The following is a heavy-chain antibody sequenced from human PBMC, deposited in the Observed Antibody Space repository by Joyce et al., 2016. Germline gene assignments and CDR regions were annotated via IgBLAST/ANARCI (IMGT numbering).Heavy chain of an antibody. Sequence: QLVESGGGVVKPGGSLRLSCEASGSRFSSLSMRWFRQAPGRGLEWVAAISGTSYYIFHAETVRGRFTVSRDNAKKTLYLQMNSLRAEDSAVFYCARGGISYYYAMDVWGQGTTVTVSS. V-gene: IGHV3-21*01. J-gene: IGHJ6*02. CDR3: ARGGISYYYAMDV. D-gene: IGHD3-16*01. CDR1: GSRFSSLS. CDR2: ISGTSYYI.